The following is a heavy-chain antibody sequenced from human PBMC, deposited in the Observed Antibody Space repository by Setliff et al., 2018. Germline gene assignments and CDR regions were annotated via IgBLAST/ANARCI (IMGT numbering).Heavy chain of an antibody. Sequence: ASVKVSCKASGYTFTDSFIHWVRQAPGQGFEWLGWIDPNRDDTKYAQKFQHRILMVKDTSLNTVYVELSSLRSDDTATYYCARDGSAFFYQNWGQGSLVTVSS. V-gene: IGHV1-2*02. CDR1: GYTFTDSF. CDR2: IDPNRDDT. D-gene: IGHD1-26*01. J-gene: IGHJ4*02. CDR3: ARDGSAFFYQN.